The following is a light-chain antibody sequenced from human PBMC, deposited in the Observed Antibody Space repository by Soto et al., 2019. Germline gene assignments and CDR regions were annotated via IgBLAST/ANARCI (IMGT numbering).Light chain of an antibody. V-gene: IGKV3-15*01. CDR1: QSVSLN. CDR3: QQYNDWPSIT. J-gene: IGKJ5*01. CDR2: GAS. Sequence: ETLMTQSPATLSVSPGERVSLSCRASQSVSLNLAWYQQKPGQAPRLLIYGASTRATGIPDRFTGSGSGTQFTLSSTNLQSEDFALYYCQQYNDWPSITFGQGTRLEIK.